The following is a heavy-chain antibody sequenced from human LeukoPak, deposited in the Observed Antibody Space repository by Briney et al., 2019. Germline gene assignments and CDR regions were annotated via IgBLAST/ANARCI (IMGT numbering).Heavy chain of an antibody. CDR2: ISYDGSNK. V-gene: IGHV3-30-3*01. CDR3: ARDPLGYCSSTSCYPEEGYFDY. CDR1: GFTFSSYA. D-gene: IGHD2-2*03. Sequence: GGSLRLSCAASGFTFSSYAMPWVRQAPGKGLEWVAVISYDGSNKYYADSVKGRFTISRDNSKNTLYLQMNSLRAKDTAVYYCARDPLGYCSSTSCYPEEGYFDYWGQGTLVTVSS. J-gene: IGHJ4*02.